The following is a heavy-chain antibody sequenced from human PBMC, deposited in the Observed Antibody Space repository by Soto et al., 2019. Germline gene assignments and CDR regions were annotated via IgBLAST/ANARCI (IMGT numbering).Heavy chain of an antibody. CDR2: INSNSGAT. CDR3: ARGGGTILAPLP. V-gene: IGHV1-2*02. J-gene: IGHJ5*02. CDR1: GYTFTGYF. D-gene: IGHD3-3*01. Sequence: ASVKVSCKASGYTFTGYFMHWVRQAPGQGLEWMGWINSNSGATKYAQKFQGRVTLSRDTSINTAYMELSGLSSDDTAVYYCARGGGTILAPLPWGQGTLVTVS.